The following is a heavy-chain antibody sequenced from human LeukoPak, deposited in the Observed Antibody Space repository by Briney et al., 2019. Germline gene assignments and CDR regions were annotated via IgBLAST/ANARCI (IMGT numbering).Heavy chain of an antibody. D-gene: IGHD2-15*01. CDR1: GFTFDDYA. J-gene: IGHJ4*02. V-gene: IGHV3-9*01. Sequence: GGSLRLSCAASGFTFDDYAMHWVRQAPGKGLEWVSGISWNSGSIGYADSVKGRFTISRDNSKNTLYLQMNSLRAEDTAVYYCATYCSGGSCYRPPFDYWGQGTLVTVSS. CDR3: ATYCSGGSCYRPPFDY. CDR2: ISWNSGSI.